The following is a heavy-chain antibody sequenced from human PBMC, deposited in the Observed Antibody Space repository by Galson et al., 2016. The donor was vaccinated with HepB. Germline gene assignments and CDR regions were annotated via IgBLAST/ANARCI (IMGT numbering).Heavy chain of an antibody. J-gene: IGHJ1*01. Sequence: SETLSLTCAVYGGSFSGYYWSWIRQPPGKGLEWIGEINHSRSSNYNPSLERRLSMSIDTSKNQFYLKLTSVTVADTARYYCARYSSSWSKYFQYWGRGSLVVVSS. CDR3: ARYSSSWSKYFQY. V-gene: IGHV4-34*10. CDR1: GGSFSGYY. D-gene: IGHD6-19*01. CDR2: INHSRSS.